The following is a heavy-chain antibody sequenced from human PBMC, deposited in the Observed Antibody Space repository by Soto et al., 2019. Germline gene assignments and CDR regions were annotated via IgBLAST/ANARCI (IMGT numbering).Heavy chain of an antibody. CDR1: GYTFTSYD. CDR3: ARGQSGYAPIDY. J-gene: IGHJ4*02. D-gene: IGHD5-12*01. CDR2: MNPNSGNT. V-gene: IGHV1-8*01. Sequence: ASVKVSCKASGYTFTSYDINWVRQATGQGLEWMGWMNPNSGNTGYAQKFQGRVTMTRNTSISTAYMELSSLRSEDTAVYYCARGQSGYAPIDYWGQGTLVTVSS.